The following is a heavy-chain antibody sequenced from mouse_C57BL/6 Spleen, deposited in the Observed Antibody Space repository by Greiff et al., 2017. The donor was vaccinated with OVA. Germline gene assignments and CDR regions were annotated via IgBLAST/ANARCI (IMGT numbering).Heavy chain of an antibody. V-gene: IGHV5-6*01. D-gene: IGHD1-1*01. J-gene: IGHJ2*01. Sequence: EVQVVESGGDLVKPGGSLKLSCAASGFTFSSYGMSWVRQTPDKRLEWVATISSGGSYTYYPDSVKGRFTISRDNAKNTLYLQMSSLKSEDTAMYYCARWGTTVVGGYFDYWGQGTTLTVSS. CDR1: GFTFSSYG. CDR2: ISSGGSYT. CDR3: ARWGTTVVGGYFDY.